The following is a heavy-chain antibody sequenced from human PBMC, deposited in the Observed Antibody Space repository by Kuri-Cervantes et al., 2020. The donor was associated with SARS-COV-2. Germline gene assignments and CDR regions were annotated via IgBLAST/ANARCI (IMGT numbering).Heavy chain of an antibody. CDR1: GFTFDDYA. CDR2: ISWNRSSI. CDR3: AKDNIASAGYFYL. V-gene: IGHV3-9*01. Sequence: SLXISCAASGFTFDDYAIHWVRQAPGKGLEGVAGISWNRSSIDYADSVRGRFTISRDNAKNSLYLQMNSLRAEDTAFYYCAKDNIASAGYFYLWGQGTLVTVSS. D-gene: IGHD6-13*01. J-gene: IGHJ4*02.